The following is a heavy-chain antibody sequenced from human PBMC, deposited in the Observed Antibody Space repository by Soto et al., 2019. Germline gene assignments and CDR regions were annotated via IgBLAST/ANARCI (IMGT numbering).Heavy chain of an antibody. CDR3: ARAGIAAAGTRLGY. Sequence: ASVKVSCKASGYTFTSYDINWVRQATGQGLEWMGWMNPNSGNTGYAQKFQGRVTMTRNTSISTAYMELSSLRSEDTAVYYCARAGIAAAGTRLGYWGQGTLVTVSS. D-gene: IGHD6-13*01. CDR1: GYTFTSYD. CDR2: MNPNSGNT. V-gene: IGHV1-8*01. J-gene: IGHJ4*02.